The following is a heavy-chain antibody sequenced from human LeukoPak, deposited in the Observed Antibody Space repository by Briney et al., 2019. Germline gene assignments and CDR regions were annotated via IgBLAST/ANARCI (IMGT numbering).Heavy chain of an antibody. V-gene: IGHV3-66*01. D-gene: IGHD5-12*01. J-gene: IGHJ4*02. CDR3: ARGGAYDSWNYFDY. CDR2: IYSGGYS. CDR1: GFTVSTNY. Sequence: GGSLRLSCTASGFTVSTNYMSWVRQAPGMGLEWVSVIYSGGYSYYADSVKGGFTISRDNSKNTLYLQMNSLRAEDTAVYYCARGGAYDSWNYFDYWGQGTLVTVSS.